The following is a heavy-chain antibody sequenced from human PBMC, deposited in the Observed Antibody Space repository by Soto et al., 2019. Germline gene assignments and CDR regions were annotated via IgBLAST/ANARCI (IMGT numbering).Heavy chain of an antibody. J-gene: IGHJ6*02. CDR3: AKGAGTPNSVVLSYYYYGMDV. CDR2: ISGSGGST. CDR1: GFTFSSYA. V-gene: IGHV3-23*01. D-gene: IGHD1-1*01. Sequence: GGSLRLSCAASGFTFSSYAMSWVRQAPGKGLEWVSAISGSGGSTYYADSVKGRFTISRDNSKNTLYLQMNSLRAEETAVYYCAKGAGTPNSVVLSYYYYGMDVWGQGTTVTVSS.